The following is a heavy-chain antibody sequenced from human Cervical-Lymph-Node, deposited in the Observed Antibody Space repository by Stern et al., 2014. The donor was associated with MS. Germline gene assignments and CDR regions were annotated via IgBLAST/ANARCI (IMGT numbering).Heavy chain of an antibody. CDR1: GDTFSNYD. J-gene: IGHJ2*01. V-gene: IGHV1-69*06. CDR3: ATDGGGYEVL. D-gene: IGHD5-12*01. Sequence: QMQLVQSGAEVKKPGASVKVSCKTSGDTFSNYDFSWVRQAPGRGLEWMGGIIPIFGTTNYAQKFQGRVTITTDTSTTTAYMELSSLRSEDTAVYFCATDGGGYEVLWGRGTLVTVSS. CDR2: IIPIFGTT.